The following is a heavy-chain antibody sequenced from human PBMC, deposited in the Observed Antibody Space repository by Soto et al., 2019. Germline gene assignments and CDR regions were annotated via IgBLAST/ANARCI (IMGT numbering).Heavy chain of an antibody. D-gene: IGHD3-10*01. V-gene: IGHV4-34*01. CDR2: LNDSGST. CDR3: ARGRGGVQH. CDR1: GGSFSGYY. Sequence: VQLQQWGAGLLKPSETLSLTCAVYGGSFSGYYWSWVRQPPGKGLEWIGELNDSGSTNYNASIKSRVSISGDTSNNQFSLKLSFVTAADTAVYYCARGRGGVQHWGQGTLVTVSS. J-gene: IGHJ1*01.